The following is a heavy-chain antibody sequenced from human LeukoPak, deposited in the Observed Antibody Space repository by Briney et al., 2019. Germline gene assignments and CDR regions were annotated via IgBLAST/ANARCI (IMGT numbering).Heavy chain of an antibody. V-gene: IGHV1-18*01. D-gene: IGHD2-21*02. J-gene: IGHJ6*02. CDR3: ARHYCGGDCYLYYFYGMDV. CDR1: GYTFTSYG. Sequence: ASGKVSCKASGYTFTSYGISWVRQAPGQGLEWMGWISAYNGNTNYAQKLQGRVTMTTDTSTSTAYMELRSLRSDDTAVYYCARHYCGGDCYLYYFYGMDVWGQGTTVTVSS. CDR2: ISAYNGNT.